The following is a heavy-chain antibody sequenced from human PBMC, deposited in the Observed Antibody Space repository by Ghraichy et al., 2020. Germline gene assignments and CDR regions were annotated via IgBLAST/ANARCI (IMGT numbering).Heavy chain of an antibody. J-gene: IGHJ4*02. V-gene: IGHV3-23*01. D-gene: IGHD5-12*01. CDR2: LSANGVST. Sequence: GESLNISCAASGLAFRNYAMSWVRQAPGKGLEWVSSLSANGVSTYYADSVKGRFTISRDRSKNTLYLQMNFLRAEDTAIYYCAKELRGYSGYVGGYFHYWGQGTLVTVSS. CDR1: GLAFRNYA. CDR3: AKELRGYSGYVGGYFHY.